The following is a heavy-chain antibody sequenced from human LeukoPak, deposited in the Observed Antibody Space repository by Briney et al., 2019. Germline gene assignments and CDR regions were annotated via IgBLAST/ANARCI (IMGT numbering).Heavy chain of an antibody. CDR3: AKGPLRGTAAAIDY. J-gene: IGHJ4*02. V-gene: IGHV3-30*18. CDR2: ISYDGRNK. Sequence: PGKSLILSCAASGFTFNNYGMHWVRQAPGKGLEWVAVISYDGRNKHYPDSVKGRFTISRDISTDTLWLQMDSLRTEDTAVYYCAKGPLRGTAAAIDYWGQGTLVTVSS. CDR1: GFTFNNYG. D-gene: IGHD2-2*01.